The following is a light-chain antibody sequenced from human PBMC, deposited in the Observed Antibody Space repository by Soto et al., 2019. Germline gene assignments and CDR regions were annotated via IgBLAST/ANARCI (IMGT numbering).Light chain of an antibody. Sequence: EIVLTQSPATLSLPPGERATLSCRASQSVSSYLAWYQQKPGQAPRLLIYDASNRATGIPARFSGSASGTDFTLTISSLEPEDFAVYYGQQRSNWLLTFGGGTKVEIK. V-gene: IGKV3-11*01. J-gene: IGKJ4*01. CDR2: DAS. CDR1: QSVSSY. CDR3: QQRSNWLLT.